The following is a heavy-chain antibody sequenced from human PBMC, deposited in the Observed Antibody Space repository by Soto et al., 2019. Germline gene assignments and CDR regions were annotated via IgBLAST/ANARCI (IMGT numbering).Heavy chain of an antibody. CDR1: GFTFSNHG. J-gene: IGHJ6*03. CDR2: IWYDGSNK. Sequence: QVRLVESGGGVGQPGRSLRLSCAASGFTFSNHGIHWVRQAPGKGLEWVAFIWYDGSNKYYADSVKGRFTISRDNSKNTVYLQMNSLRAEDTAVYYCARDSFNSKSAVLSTRYYYYYMDVWGKGTTVTASS. V-gene: IGHV3-33*01. D-gene: IGHD6-19*01. CDR3: ARDSFNSKSAVLSTRYYYYYMDV.